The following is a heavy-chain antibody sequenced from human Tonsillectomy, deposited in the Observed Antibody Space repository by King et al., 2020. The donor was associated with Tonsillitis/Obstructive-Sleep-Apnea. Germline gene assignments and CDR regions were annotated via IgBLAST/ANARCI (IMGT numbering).Heavy chain of an antibody. V-gene: IGHV4-59*08. Sequence: VQLQESGPGLVKPSETLSLTCTVSGGSISSYYWNWIRQPPGKGLEWIGYIYYSGSTNYNPSLKSRVTISVDTSKNQFSLKLSSVTAADPAVYYCARSTWEPRFYFDYWGQGTLVTVSS. J-gene: IGHJ4*02. CDR1: GGSISSYY. CDR2: IYYSGST. D-gene: IGHD1-26*01. CDR3: ARSTWEPRFYFDY.